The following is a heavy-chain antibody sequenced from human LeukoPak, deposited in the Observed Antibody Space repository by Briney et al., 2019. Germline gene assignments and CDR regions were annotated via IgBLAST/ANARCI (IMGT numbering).Heavy chain of an antibody. Sequence: GGSLRLSCAASGFTFSSYAMSWVRQAPGKGLEWVSSISGSGGITYYADSVKGRFTFSRDNSKNTLYLQMNSLRAEDTAIYYCAKGVAAGGSYYYYYGMDVWGQGTTVTVSS. CDR2: ISGSGGIT. CDR1: GFTFSSYA. CDR3: AKGVAAGGSYYYYYGMDV. D-gene: IGHD1-26*01. V-gene: IGHV3-23*01. J-gene: IGHJ6*02.